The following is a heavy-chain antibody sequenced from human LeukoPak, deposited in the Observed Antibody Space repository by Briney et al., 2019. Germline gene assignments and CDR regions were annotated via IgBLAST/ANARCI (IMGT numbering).Heavy chain of an antibody. Sequence: GGSLRLSCAASGFTFTSYWMHWVRQAPGKGLVWLSRINTDGTITGYADSLEGRFTISRDNAKNTVYLQMNSLRTEDTAVYYCARPGVGFDYWGQGALVTVSS. CDR2: INTDGTIT. CDR3: ARPGVGFDY. CDR1: GFTFTSYW. J-gene: IGHJ4*02. V-gene: IGHV3-74*01.